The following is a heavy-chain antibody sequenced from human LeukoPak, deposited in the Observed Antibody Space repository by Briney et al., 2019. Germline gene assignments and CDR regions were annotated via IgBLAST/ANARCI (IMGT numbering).Heavy chain of an antibody. CDR3: AIGLFEEQQPY. CDR2: ISSSGTTI. CDR1: GFTFSSYE. J-gene: IGHJ4*02. V-gene: IGHV3-48*03. D-gene: IGHD6-13*01. Sequence: GGSLRLSCAASGFTFSSYEMNWVRQAPGKGLEWVSYISSSGTTIYYADSVKGRFTISRDNAKNSLYLQMNSLRAEYTAVYYCAIGLFEEQQPYWGQGTLVTVSS.